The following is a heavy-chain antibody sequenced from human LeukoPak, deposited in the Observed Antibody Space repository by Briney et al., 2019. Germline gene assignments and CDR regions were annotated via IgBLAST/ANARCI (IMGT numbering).Heavy chain of an antibody. CDR1: GGSFSGYY. D-gene: IGHD6-6*01. CDR3: AKDLREYTSSPRNAFHI. J-gene: IGHJ3*02. Sequence: ETLSLTCAVYGGSFSGYYWSWVRQAPGKGLEWVSTISSSGGYTYYADSVKGRFTISRDNSRNTLYLLLNSLRAEDTAVYYCAKDLREYTSSPRNAFHIWGQGTMVTVSS. CDR2: ISSSGGYT. V-gene: IGHV3-23*01.